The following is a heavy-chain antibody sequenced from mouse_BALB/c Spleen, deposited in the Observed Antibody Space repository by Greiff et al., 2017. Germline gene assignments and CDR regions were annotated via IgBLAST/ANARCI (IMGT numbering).Heavy chain of an antibody. CDR2: IRNKANGYTT. Sequence: DVQLVESGGGLVQPGGSLRLSCATSGFTFTDYYMSWVRQPPGKALEWLGFIRNKANGYTTEYSASVKGRFTISRDNSQSILYLQMNTLRAEDSATYYCARVNYYYAMDYWGQGTSVTVSS. J-gene: IGHJ4*01. V-gene: IGHV7-3*02. CDR3: ARVNYYYAMDY. CDR1: GFTFTDYY.